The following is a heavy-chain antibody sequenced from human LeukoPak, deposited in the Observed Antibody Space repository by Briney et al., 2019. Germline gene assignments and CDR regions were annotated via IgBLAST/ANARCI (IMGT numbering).Heavy chain of an antibody. Sequence: SETLSLTCTVSGGSISSYYWSWIRQPPGKGLEWIGYIYYSGSTNYNPSLKSRVTISVDTSKNQFSLKLSSVTAADTAVYYCARSTVALGYFHYWGQGTLVTVSS. D-gene: IGHD4-23*01. CDR2: IYYSGST. V-gene: IGHV4-59*01. CDR3: ARSTVALGYFHY. CDR1: GGSISSYY. J-gene: IGHJ4*02.